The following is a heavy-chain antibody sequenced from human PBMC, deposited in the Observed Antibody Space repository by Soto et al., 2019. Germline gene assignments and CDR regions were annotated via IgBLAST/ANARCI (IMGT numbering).Heavy chain of an antibody. D-gene: IGHD2-15*01. V-gene: IGHV3-48*03. CDR1: GFTFSSSE. CDR3: ARRCRT. Sequence: EVQLVESGGGLVQPGGSLRLSCVASGFTFSSSEMYWVRQAPGKGLEWVSYIHPAGQPIFFADSVKGRFTISRDNAKKSVYLQMNSLRAEDTAVYYCARRCRTWGQGTMVSVSS. CDR2: IHPAGQPI. J-gene: IGHJ3*01.